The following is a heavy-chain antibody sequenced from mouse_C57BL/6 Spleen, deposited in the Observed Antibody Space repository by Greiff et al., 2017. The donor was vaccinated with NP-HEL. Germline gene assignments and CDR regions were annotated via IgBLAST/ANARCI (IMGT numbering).Heavy chain of an antibody. CDR3: TIWDVDY. CDR1: GYTFTDYE. J-gene: IGHJ2*01. V-gene: IGHV1-15*01. D-gene: IGHD4-1*01. Sequence: QVQLKESGAELVRPGASVTLSCKASGYTFTDYEMHWVKQTPVHGLEWIGAIDPETGGTAYNQKFKGKAILTADKSSSTAYMELRSLTSEDSAVYYCTIWDVDYWGQGTTLTVSS. CDR2: IDPETGGT.